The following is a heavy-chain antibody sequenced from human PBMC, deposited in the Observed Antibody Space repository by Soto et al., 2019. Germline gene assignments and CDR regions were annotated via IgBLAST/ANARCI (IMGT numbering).Heavy chain of an antibody. V-gene: IGHV3-21*01. CDR1: GFAFRSCN. J-gene: IGHJ4*02. Sequence: EVQLVESGGGLVKPGGSLTLSCAASGFAFRSCNMNWVRQAPVKGLEWVASISSGSSNIYYADSVKGRFTISRDNAKNSLFLQMDSLRAEDSAVYYCASATVVAATFDFWGQGTLVTVSS. CDR3: ASATVVAATFDF. CDR2: ISSGSSNI. D-gene: IGHD2-15*01.